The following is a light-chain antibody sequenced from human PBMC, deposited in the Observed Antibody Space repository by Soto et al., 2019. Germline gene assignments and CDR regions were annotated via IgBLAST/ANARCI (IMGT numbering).Light chain of an antibody. J-gene: IGKJ1*01. CDR3: QQYSISPRA. V-gene: IGKV3-20*01. Sequence: EVVLTQSPGTLSLSPGERATLYCRASQSVSNNFLAWYQQKPGQAPRLLIYEAAKRATGTPDRFSGSGSGTDFTLTISRLEPEDFAVYYCQQYSISPRAFGQGTKVEIK. CDR1: QSVSNNF. CDR2: EAA.